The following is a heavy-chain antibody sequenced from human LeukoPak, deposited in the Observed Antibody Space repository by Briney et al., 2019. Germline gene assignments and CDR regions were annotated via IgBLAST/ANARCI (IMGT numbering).Heavy chain of an antibody. CDR2: ISGSGGST. CDR3: ARAPTIMYDSYFDY. CDR1: GFTFSSYA. D-gene: IGHD5-12*01. J-gene: IGHJ4*02. V-gene: IGHV3-23*01. Sequence: GGSLRLSCAASGFTFSSYAMSWVRQAPGKGLEWVSAISGSGGSTYYADSVKGRFTISRDNSKNTLYLQMNSLRAEDTAVYYCARAPTIMYDSYFDYWGQGTLVTVSS.